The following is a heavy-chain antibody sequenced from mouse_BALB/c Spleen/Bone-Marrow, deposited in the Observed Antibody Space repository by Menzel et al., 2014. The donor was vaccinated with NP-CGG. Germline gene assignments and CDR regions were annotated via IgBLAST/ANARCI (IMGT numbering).Heavy chain of an antibody. Sequence: DVKLVESGGGLVQPGGSLKLSCVASGFTFSSYGMSWVRQTPDKRLELVATINNNGGSTYYPDSVKGQFTISRDNAKNTLYLQISSLKSEDTAMYYCARVYGWYFDVWGAGTTVTVSS. V-gene: IGHV5-6-3*01. CDR2: INNNGGST. CDR1: GFTFSSYG. J-gene: IGHJ1*01. D-gene: IGHD1-1*01. CDR3: ARVYGWYFDV.